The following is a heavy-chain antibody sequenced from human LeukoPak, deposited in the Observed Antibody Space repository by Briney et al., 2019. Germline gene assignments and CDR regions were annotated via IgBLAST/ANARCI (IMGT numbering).Heavy chain of an antibody. CDR3: ARMMIYEPNEYGDYEGNAFDI. Sequence: PGGSLRLFRAASGFHFSSYRMNWVRQAPGKGLEWVSSISSSSSYIYYPDSVKGRFTISRDNAKHSLYLQTNTLRAEDTAVYYRARMMIYEPNEYGDYEGNAFDIWGQGTMVTVSS. CDR1: GFHFSSYR. J-gene: IGHJ3*02. V-gene: IGHV3-21*01. CDR2: ISSSSSYI. D-gene: IGHD4-17*01.